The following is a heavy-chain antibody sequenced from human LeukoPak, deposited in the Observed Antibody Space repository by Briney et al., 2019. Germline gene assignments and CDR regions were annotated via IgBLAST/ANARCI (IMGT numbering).Heavy chain of an antibody. D-gene: IGHD3-16*02. CDR2: IRFDGSEK. Sequence: GGSLRLSCAASGFTFSSYVMHWVRQAPGKGLEWVAFIRFDGSEKYYVDSVKGRFTISRDNAKNSLYLQMNSLRAEDTAVYYCARDNLVITFGGVIASDFDYWGQGTLVTVSS. CDR1: GFTFSSYV. CDR3: ARDNLVITFGGVIASDFDY. V-gene: IGHV3-30*02. J-gene: IGHJ4*02.